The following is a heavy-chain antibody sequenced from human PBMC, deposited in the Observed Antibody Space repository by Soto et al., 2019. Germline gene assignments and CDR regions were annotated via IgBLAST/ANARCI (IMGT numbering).Heavy chain of an antibody. V-gene: IGHV4-4*02. CDR1: GGSISSSNW. CDR3: ARAYCGGDCFFGDAFDI. D-gene: IGHD2-21*02. J-gene: IGHJ3*02. CDR2: IYHSGST. Sequence: SETLSLTCAVSGGSISSSNWWSWVRQPPGKGLEWIGEIYHSGSTNYNPSLKSRVTISVDKSKNQFSLKLSSVTAADTAVYYCARAYCGGDCFFGDAFDIWGQGTMVTVSS.